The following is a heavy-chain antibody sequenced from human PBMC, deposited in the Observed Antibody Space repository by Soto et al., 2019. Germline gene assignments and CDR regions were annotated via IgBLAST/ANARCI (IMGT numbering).Heavy chain of an antibody. Sequence: PGGSLRLSCAASGFTFSSYSMNWVRQAPGKGLEWVSSISSSSSYIYYADSVKGRSTISRDNAKNSLYLQMNSLRAEDTAVYYCARDGGVVPAHNYYYYYYRLDVWGQGTTVTVSS. V-gene: IGHV3-21*01. CDR1: GFTFSSYS. J-gene: IGHJ6*02. D-gene: IGHD2-2*01. CDR2: ISSSSSYI. CDR3: ARDGGVVPAHNYYYYYYRLDV.